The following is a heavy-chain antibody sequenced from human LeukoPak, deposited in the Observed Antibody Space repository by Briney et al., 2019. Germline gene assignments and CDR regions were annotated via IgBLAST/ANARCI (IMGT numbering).Heavy chain of an antibody. CDR2: INHSGST. CDR1: GGSFSGYY. D-gene: IGHD1-26*01. J-gene: IGHJ4*02. Sequence: SETLSLTCAVYGGSFSGYYWSWIRQPPGKGLEWIGEINHSGSTNYNPSLKSRVTISVDTSKNQFSLKLSSVPAADTAAYYCAISRIGGASPPNARGQGSLVTVS. CDR3: AISRIGGASPPNA. V-gene: IGHV4-34*01.